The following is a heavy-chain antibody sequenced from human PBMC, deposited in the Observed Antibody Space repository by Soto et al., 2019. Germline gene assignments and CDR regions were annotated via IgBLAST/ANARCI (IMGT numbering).Heavy chain of an antibody. D-gene: IGHD3-22*01. V-gene: IGHV3-21*01. CDR1: GFTFSSYS. Sequence: PGGSLRLSCAASGFTFSSYSMNWVRQAPGKGLEWVSSISSSSSYIYYADSVKGRFTISRDNAKNSLYLQMNSLRAEDTAVYYCARDLPPINMIVVYSGMDVWGQGTTVTVSS. CDR2: ISSSSSYI. J-gene: IGHJ6*02. CDR3: ARDLPPINMIVVYSGMDV.